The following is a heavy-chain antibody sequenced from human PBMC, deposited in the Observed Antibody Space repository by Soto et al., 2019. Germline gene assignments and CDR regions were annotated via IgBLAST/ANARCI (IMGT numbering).Heavy chain of an antibody. CDR3: ARALPLRYFVWYPVIAGTKRRVFHAFDI. J-gene: IGHJ3*02. D-gene: IGHD3-9*01. V-gene: IGHV4-59*01. Sequence: SETLSLTCTVSGGSISSYYWSWIRQPPGKGLEWIGYIYYSGSTNYNPSLKSRVTISVDTSKNQFSLKLSSVTAADTAVYYCARALPLRYFVWYPVIAGTKRRVFHAFDIWGQGTMVTVSS. CDR2: IYYSGST. CDR1: GGSISSYY.